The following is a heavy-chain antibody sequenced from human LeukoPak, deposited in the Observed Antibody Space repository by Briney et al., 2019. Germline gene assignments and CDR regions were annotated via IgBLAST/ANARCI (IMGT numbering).Heavy chain of an antibody. J-gene: IGHJ4*02. CDR3: ARIDNWNDGGY. CDR1: GFTFSSYG. CDR2: ISYDGSNK. Sequence: PGGSLRLSCAASGFTFSSYGMHWVRQAPGKGLEWVAVISYDGSNKYYADSVKGRFTISRDNSKNTLYLQMNSLRAEDTAVYYCARIDNWNDGGYWGQGTLVTVSS. D-gene: IGHD1-20*01. V-gene: IGHV3-30*03.